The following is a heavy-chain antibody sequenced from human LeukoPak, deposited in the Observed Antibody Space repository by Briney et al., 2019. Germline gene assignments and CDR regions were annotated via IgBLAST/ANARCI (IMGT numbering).Heavy chain of an antibody. J-gene: IGHJ6*03. CDR3: ARGSRIAAAGDYYYYYYYMDV. V-gene: IGHV4-61*02. CDR2: IYTSGST. Sequence: SETLSLTCTVSGGSISSGSYYWSWIRQPAGKGLEWIGRIYTSGSTNYNPSLKSRVTISVDTSKNQFSLKLSSVTAADTAVYYCARGSRIAAAGDYYYYYYYMDVWGKGTTVTVSS. D-gene: IGHD6-13*01. CDR1: GGSISSGSYY.